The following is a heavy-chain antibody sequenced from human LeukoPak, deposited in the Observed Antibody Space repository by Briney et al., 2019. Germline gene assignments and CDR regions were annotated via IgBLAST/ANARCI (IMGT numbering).Heavy chain of an antibody. J-gene: IGHJ4*02. CDR1: GGSISSYY. CDR3: AREHYYGSGPIDY. D-gene: IGHD3-10*01. V-gene: IGHV4-59*01. Sequence: SETLSLTCTVSGGSISSYYWSWIRQPPGKGLEWIGYIYYSGSTNYNPSLKSRVTISVDTSKNQFSLKLSSVTAADTAVYYCAREHYYGSGPIDYWGQGTLVTVSS. CDR2: IYYSGST.